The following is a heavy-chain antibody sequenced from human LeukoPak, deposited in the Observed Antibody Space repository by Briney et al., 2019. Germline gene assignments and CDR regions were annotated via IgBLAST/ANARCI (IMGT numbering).Heavy chain of an antibody. CDR2: IYNSWGN. J-gene: IGHJ4*02. D-gene: IGHD5-18*01. CDR3: ARFSGYIFGYDY. V-gene: IGHV4-39*01. Sequence: SETLSLTCTVSGGSISSSSSYWGWIRQPPGKGLEWIGTIYNSWGNYYNPSLKSRVTISGDTSKNQLSLKLRSVTAADTAVYYCARFSGYIFGYDYWGQGTLVTVSS. CDR1: GGSISSSSSY.